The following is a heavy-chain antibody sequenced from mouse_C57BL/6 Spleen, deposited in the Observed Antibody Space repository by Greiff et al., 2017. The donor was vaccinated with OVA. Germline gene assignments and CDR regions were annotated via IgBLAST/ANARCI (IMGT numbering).Heavy chain of an antibody. Sequence: QVTLKESGAELVKPGASVKLSCKASGYTFTEYTIHWVKQRSGQGLEWIGWFYPGSGSIKYNEKFKDKATLTADKSSSTVYMELSRLTSEDSAVYFCARHEDGSSYFDYWGQGTTLTVSS. CDR1: GYTFTEYT. CDR2: FYPGSGSI. V-gene: IGHV1-62-2*01. D-gene: IGHD1-1*01. J-gene: IGHJ2*01. CDR3: ARHEDGSSYFDY.